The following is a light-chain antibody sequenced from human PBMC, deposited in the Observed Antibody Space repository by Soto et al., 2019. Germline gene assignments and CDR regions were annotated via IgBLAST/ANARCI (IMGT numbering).Light chain of an antibody. J-gene: IGKJ2*01. CDR1: QSVSSN. Sequence: EIVMTQSPATLSVSPGERATLSCRASQSVSSNLAWYQQKPVQAPRLLIYGAYTRASGIPARISGSGSGTEFTLTISSLQSEDFAVYYCQQYNNWPYTFGQGTKLEIK. V-gene: IGKV3-15*01. CDR2: GAY. CDR3: QQYNNWPYT.